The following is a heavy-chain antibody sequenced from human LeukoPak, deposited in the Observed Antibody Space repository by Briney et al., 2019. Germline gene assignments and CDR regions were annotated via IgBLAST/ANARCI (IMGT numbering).Heavy chain of an antibody. CDR2: ISSSSSYI. Sequence: GGSLRLSCAASGFTFSSYSMNWVRQAPGKGLEWVSSISSSSSYIYYADSVKGRFTISRDNAKNSLYLQMNSLRAEDTAVYYCARDLWRYCSGGSCYPDYWGQGTLVTVSS. CDR1: GFTFSSYS. V-gene: IGHV3-21*01. CDR3: ARDLWRYCSGGSCYPDY. D-gene: IGHD2-15*01. J-gene: IGHJ4*02.